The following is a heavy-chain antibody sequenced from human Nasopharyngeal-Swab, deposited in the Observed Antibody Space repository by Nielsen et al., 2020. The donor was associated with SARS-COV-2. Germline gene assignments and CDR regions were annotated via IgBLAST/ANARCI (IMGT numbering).Heavy chain of an antibody. D-gene: IGHD5-12*01. CDR3: ARTVDIVATISWAGYYYYGMDV. J-gene: IGHJ6*02. CDR2: INPSGGST. V-gene: IGHV1-46*01. Sequence: WVRQAPGQGLEWMGIINPSGGSTSYAQKFQGRVTMTRDTSTSTVYMELSSLRSEDTAVYYCARTVDIVATISWAGYYYYGMDVWGQGTTVTVSS.